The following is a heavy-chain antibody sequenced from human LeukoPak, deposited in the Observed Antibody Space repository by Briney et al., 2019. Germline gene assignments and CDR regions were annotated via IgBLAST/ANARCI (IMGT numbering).Heavy chain of an antibody. J-gene: IGHJ5*02. D-gene: IGHD2-15*01. V-gene: IGHV4-61*02. CDR3: AGTRRYCSGGSCYNWFDP. CDR1: GDSISSDTYY. Sequence: PSQTLSLTRTVSGDSISSDTYYWTWIRQPAGKGLEWIGRIYISGNTNYNPSLKSRITISVDTSKNQLSLNLNSVTAADTAVYYCAGTRRYCSGGSCYNWFDPWGQGTLVTVSS. CDR2: IYISGNT.